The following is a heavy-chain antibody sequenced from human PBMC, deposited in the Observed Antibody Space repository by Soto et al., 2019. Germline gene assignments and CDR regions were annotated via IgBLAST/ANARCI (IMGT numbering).Heavy chain of an antibody. CDR1: GG. CDR3: AKRAYCGGDCFAFDV. J-gene: IGHJ3*01. V-gene: IGHV1-69*01. CDR2: FMPLFGTA. D-gene: IGHD2-21*02. Sequence: QVQLVQSGAEVKKPGSSVRVSCKASGGINWVRQAPGHGLEWMGGFMPLFGTADYAQRFQGRVTITADEVTTTAYMELRSLRSEDTAVYYCAKRAYCGGDCFAFDVWGQGTSVTVSS.